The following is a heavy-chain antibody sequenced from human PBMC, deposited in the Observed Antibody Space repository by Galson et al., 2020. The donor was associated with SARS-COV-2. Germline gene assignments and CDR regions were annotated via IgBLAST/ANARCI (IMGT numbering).Heavy chain of an antibody. Sequence: SETLSLTCTVSGGSISSSSYYWGWIRQPPGKGLEWIGSIYYSGSTYYNPSLKSRVTISVDTSKNQFSLKLSSVTAADTAVYYCARLGRSYYYYYMDVWGKGTTVTVSS. J-gene: IGHJ6*03. V-gene: IGHV4-39*01. CDR2: IYYSGST. D-gene: IGHD3-10*01. CDR1: GGSISSSSYY. CDR3: ARLGRSYYYYYMDV.